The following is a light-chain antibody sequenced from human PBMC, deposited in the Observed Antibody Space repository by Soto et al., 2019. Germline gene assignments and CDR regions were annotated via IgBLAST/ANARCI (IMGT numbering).Light chain of an antibody. CDR3: QQYGISPWT. V-gene: IGKV3-20*01. CDR1: QSVSSSY. Sequence: EIVLNQSPGTLSLSQGERATLSCRASQSVSSSYLAWYQQKPGQAPRLLIYDASNRATGIPARFSGSGSGTDFTLTISRLEPEDFAVYYCQQYGISPWTFGQGTNVDI. J-gene: IGKJ1*01. CDR2: DAS.